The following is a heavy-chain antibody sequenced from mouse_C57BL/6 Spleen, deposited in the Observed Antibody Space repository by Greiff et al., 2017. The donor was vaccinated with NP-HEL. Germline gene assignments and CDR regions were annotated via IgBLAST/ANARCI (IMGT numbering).Heavy chain of an antibody. CDR2: IDPSDSYT. J-gene: IGHJ2*01. CDR3: ARSEGVYYGNLYYFDY. D-gene: IGHD2-1*01. CDR1: GYTFTSYW. Sequence: QVQLQQPGAELVMPGASVKLSCKASGYTFTSYWMHWVKQRPGQGLEWIGEIDPSDSYTNYNQKFKGKSTLTVDKSSSTAYMQLSSLTSEDSAVYYCARSEGVYYGNLYYFDYWGQGTTLTVSS. V-gene: IGHV1-69*01.